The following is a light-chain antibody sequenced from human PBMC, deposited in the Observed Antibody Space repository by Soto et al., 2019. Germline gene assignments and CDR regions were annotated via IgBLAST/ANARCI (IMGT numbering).Light chain of an antibody. CDR3: QEYGSSPLIS. CDR1: QSVSSN. Sequence: EIVLTLSPGTLSVAPGERARLSCRASQSVSSNLAWYQQKPGQAPRLLIYGASTRATGIPARFSGSGSGRDFTLTISGLEPEDFAVYYCQEYGSSPLISFGQGTRLEIK. CDR2: GAS. J-gene: IGKJ5*01. V-gene: IGKV3-20*01.